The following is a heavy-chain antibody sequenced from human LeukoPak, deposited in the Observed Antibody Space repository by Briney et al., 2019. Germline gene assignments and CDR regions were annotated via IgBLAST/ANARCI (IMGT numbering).Heavy chain of an antibody. V-gene: IGHV1-18*01. CDR3: ARAGSGSLYYYMDV. D-gene: IGHD3-10*01. J-gene: IGHJ6*03. Sequence: GASVKVSCKASGYTFTSYGNSWVRQAPGQGLEWMGWISGYNGNTNYAQKLQGRVTMTTDTSTSTAHMELRSLRSDDTAVYYCARAGSGSLYYYMDVWGKGTTVTVSS. CDR2: ISGYNGNT. CDR1: GYTFTSYG.